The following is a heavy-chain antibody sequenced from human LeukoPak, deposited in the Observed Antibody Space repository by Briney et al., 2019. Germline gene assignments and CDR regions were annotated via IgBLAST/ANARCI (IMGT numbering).Heavy chain of an antibody. J-gene: IGHJ4*02. CDR1: GFTFSSCS. CDR3: ARDNYDSSGYYFD. D-gene: IGHD3-22*01. CDR2: ISSRSSYI. Sequence: GGSLRLSCAASGFTFSSCSMNWVRQAPGKGLEWVSFISSRSSYIYYADSVKGRFTISRDNAKNSLYLQMNSLRAEDTAVYYCARDNYDSSGYYFDWGQGTLVTVSS. V-gene: IGHV3-21*01.